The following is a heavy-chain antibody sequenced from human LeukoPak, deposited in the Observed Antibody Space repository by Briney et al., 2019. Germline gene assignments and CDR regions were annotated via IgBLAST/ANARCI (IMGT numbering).Heavy chain of an antibody. V-gene: IGHV1-8*01. D-gene: IGHD3-9*01. CDR3: ASRSRTRYYDILTGYYKYYYYGMDV. Sequence: ASVKVSCKASGYTFTSYDINWVRQATGQGLEWMGWMNPNSGNTGYAQKFQGRVTMTRNTSISTAYMELSSLRSEDTAVYYCASRSRTRYYDILTGYYKYYYYGMDVWGQGTTVTVSS. J-gene: IGHJ6*02. CDR1: GYTFTSYD. CDR2: MNPNSGNT.